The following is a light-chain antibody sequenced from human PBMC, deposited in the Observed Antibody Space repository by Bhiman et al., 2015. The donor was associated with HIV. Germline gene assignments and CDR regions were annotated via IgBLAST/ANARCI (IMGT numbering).Light chain of an antibody. J-gene: IGLJ1*01. CDR2: KDS. CDR1: ALPKQY. V-gene: IGLV3-25*02. Sequence: SYELTQPPSVSVSPGQTARITCSGDALPKQYAYWYQQKPGQAPVLVIYKDSERPSGIPERFSGSNSGHTATLTISGTQPMDEGDYYCQAWDRDSYAYVFGPGTKVTVL. CDR3: QAWDRDSYAYV.